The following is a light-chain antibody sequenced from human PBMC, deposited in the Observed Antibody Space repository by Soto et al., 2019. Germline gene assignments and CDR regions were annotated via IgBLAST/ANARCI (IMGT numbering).Light chain of an antibody. CDR3: QQYNNWPTIT. J-gene: IGKJ5*01. CDR2: GAS. V-gene: IGKV3-15*01. CDR1: QSVSSN. Sequence: EIVMTQSPATLSVSPGERATLSCRASQSVSSNLAWYQQKPGQAPRLIIYGASTRATGIPARFSGSGCGTEFTLTISSLQSADFAIYYCQQYNNWPTITFGQGTRLEIK.